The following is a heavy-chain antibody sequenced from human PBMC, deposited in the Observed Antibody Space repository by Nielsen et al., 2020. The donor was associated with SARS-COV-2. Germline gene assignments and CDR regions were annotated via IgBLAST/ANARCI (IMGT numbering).Heavy chain of an antibody. V-gene: IGHV3-15*01. D-gene: IGHD3-10*01. CDR3: TTWFGESGYYYYYGMDV. Sequence: GESLKISCAASGFTFSNAWMSWVRQAPGKGLEWVGRIKSKTDGGTTDYAAPVKGRFTISRDDSKNTLYLQMNSLKTEDTAVYYCTTWFGESGYYYYYGMDVWGQGTTVTVSS. J-gene: IGHJ6*02. CDR1: GFTFSNAW. CDR2: IKSKTDGGTT.